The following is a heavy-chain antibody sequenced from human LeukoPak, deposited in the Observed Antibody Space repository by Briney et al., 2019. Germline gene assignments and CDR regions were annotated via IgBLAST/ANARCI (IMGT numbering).Heavy chain of an antibody. D-gene: IGHD2-21*01. Sequence: SETLSLTCAVSGVSISSGGYSWSWIRQPPGKGLEWIGYIYHSGNTYYNPSLKSRVTISVDRSKNQFSLNLSSATAAGTAVYYCARGSSGGDLGYWGQGTLVSVSS. CDR2: IYHSGNT. J-gene: IGHJ4*02. CDR3: ARGSSGGDLGY. V-gene: IGHV4-30-2*01. CDR1: GVSISSGGYS.